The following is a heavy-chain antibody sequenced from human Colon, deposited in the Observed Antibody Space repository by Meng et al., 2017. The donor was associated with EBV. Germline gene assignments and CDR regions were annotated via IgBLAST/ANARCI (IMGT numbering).Heavy chain of an antibody. J-gene: IGHJ4*02. CDR3: ARNYYFDY. Sequence: VSAPGLLKPSHSLSLTRTASGCSIYSGEYYWSWIRQPPGKCLEWIGYIYYTGSTYYNPSLKSRVTISMDTSKNQFSLRLSSVTAADTAVYYCARNYYFDYWGQGTLVTVSS. V-gene: IGHV4-30-4*01. CDR1: GCSIYSGEYY. CDR2: IYYTGST.